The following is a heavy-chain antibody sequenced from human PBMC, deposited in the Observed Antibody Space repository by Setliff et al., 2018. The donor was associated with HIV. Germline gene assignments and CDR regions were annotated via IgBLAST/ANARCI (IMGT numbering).Heavy chain of an antibody. CDR1: GFSLSTSGMR. Sequence: SGPTLVNPTPPLTPTCTFSGFSLSTSGMRVTWIRQPPGKALEWLARIDWDDDKFYSTSLKTRLTISKDTSKNQVVLTMTNMDPVDTATYYCARGPYGPPDAFDIWGQGTMVTVSS. CDR3: ARGPYGPPDAFDI. D-gene: IGHD3-10*01. V-gene: IGHV2-70*04. J-gene: IGHJ3*02. CDR2: IDWDDDK.